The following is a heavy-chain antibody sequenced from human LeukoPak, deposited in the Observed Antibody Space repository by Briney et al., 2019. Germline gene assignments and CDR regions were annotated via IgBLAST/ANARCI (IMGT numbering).Heavy chain of an antibody. CDR1: GFTFSSYA. Sequence: GGSLRLSCAASGFTFSSYAMSWVRQAPGKGLEWVSAISGSGGSTYYADSVKGRFTISRDNSKNTLYLQMNSLRAEDTAVYYCATSAYYYDSSGYYYPRDYWGQGTLVTVSS. V-gene: IGHV3-23*01. J-gene: IGHJ4*02. CDR2: ISGSGGST. D-gene: IGHD3-22*01. CDR3: ATSAYYYDSSGYYYPRDY.